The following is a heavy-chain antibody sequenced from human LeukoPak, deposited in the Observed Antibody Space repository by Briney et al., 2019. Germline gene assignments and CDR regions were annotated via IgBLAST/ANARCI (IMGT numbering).Heavy chain of an antibody. V-gene: IGHV4-34*01. J-gene: IGHJ4*02. Sequence: PSETLSLTCAVYGGSFSGYCWSWIRQPPGRGLEWIGEINQSGSTNYNPSLKSRVTISVDTSKNQFSLKLSSVTAADTAVYYCARGPRGSGSYFLNYWGQGTLVTVTP. D-gene: IGHD3-10*01. CDR2: INQSGST. CDR3: ARGPRGSGSYFLNY. CDR1: GGSFSGYC.